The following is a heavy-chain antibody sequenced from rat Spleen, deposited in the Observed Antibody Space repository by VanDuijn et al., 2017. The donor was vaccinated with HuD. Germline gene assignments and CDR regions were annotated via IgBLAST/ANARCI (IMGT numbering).Heavy chain of an antibody. CDR2: ISYDGGST. CDR1: GFTFSNYG. CDR3: ARHGTINTMVRYYFDY. D-gene: IGHD1-1*01. V-gene: IGHV5-25*01. J-gene: IGHJ2*01. Sequence: EVQLVESGGGLVQPGRSMKFSCAASGFTFSNYGMAWVRQAPKKGLEWVAYISYDGGSTYYRDSVKGRFTISREDAKSTLYLQMESLRAEDTATYYCARHGTINTMVRYYFDYWGQGDMVTVSS.